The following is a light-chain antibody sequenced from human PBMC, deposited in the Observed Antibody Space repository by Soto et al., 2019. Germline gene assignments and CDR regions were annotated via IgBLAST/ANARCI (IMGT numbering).Light chain of an antibody. CDR1: QSVSRK. CDR3: HQRQSWPRT. CDR2: GAS. Sequence: IVMPQSTATLSVSAGERSTLSCMASQSVSRKLAWYQQTRGQAPRLLIYGASIRAAGIPARFSASGSGTDFTLTISDVQPEDFALYYCHQRQSWPRTFGQGTKVDIK. J-gene: IGKJ1*01. V-gene: IGKV3D-15*03.